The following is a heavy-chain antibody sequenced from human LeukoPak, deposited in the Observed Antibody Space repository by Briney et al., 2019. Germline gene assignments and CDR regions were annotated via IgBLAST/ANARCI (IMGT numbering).Heavy chain of an antibody. V-gene: IGHV3-21*01. CDR2: ISSSSSYI. J-gene: IGHJ4*02. D-gene: IGHD1-26*01. Sequence: GGSLRLSCAASGFTFSSYSMNWVRQAPGKGLEWVSSISSSSSYIYYADSVKGRFTISRDNAKNTLYLQMNSLRAEDTAVYYCASPYYSGSYYPPGYWGQGTLVTVSS. CDR3: ASPYYSGSYYPPGY. CDR1: GFTFSSYS.